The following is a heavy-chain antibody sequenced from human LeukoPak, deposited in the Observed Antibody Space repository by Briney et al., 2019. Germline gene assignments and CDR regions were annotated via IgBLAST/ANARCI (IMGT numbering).Heavy chain of an antibody. V-gene: IGHV3-53*01. CDR2: MYSRGDT. CDR3: ARDAPQVPAAGVLAY. D-gene: IGHD6-13*01. J-gene: IGHJ4*02. Sequence: PGGSLRLSCAASGFTVSDNYMSWVRQAPGKGLEWVSVMYSRGDTYYAKSVKGRFTFSRDISKNTLYLQMNGLRTEDTAMYYCARDAPQVPAAGVLAYWGQGTLLIVSS. CDR1: GFTVSDNY.